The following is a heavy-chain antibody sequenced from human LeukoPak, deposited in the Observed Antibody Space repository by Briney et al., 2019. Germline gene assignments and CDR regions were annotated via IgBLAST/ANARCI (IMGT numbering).Heavy chain of an antibody. J-gene: IGHJ3*02. CDR3: ARVVPAAMMPGDAFDI. CDR1: GFTFSSYG. D-gene: IGHD2-2*01. V-gene: IGHV3-33*01. CDR2: IWYDGSNK. Sequence: WGSLRLSCAASGFTFSSYGMHWVRQAPGKGLEWVAVIWYDGSNKYYADSVKGRFTISRDNSKNTLYLQMNSLRAGDTAVYYCARVVPAAMMPGDAFDIWGQGTMVTVSS.